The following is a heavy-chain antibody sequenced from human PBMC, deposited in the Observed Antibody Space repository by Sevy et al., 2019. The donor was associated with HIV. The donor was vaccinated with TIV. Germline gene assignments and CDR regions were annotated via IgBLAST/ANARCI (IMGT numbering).Heavy chain of an antibody. J-gene: IGHJ4*02. V-gene: IGHV3-21*01. CDR1: GFSVGSYS. CDR2: ISFTTNNT. CDR3: SSGGGY. Sequence: GGSLGLSCAASGFSVGSYSMNWVRQAPGKGLEWVSFISFTTNNTYYVDSVKGRFTISRDNAKNSVYLQMNSLRAEDTAVYYCSSGGGYWGQGTLVTVSS. D-gene: IGHD3-16*01.